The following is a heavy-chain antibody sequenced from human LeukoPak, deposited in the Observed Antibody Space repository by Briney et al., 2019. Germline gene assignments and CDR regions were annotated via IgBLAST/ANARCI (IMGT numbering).Heavy chain of an antibody. CDR1: GFIFSNYG. Sequence: GGSLRLSCAASGFIFSNYGMNWVRQAPGKGLEWVSYISSSSGTIYYADSVKGRFTISRDNAKNSLYLQMNSLRAEDTAVYYCEAPDYWGQGTLVTVSS. J-gene: IGHJ4*02. CDR2: ISSSSGTI. V-gene: IGHV3-48*01. CDR3: EAPDY.